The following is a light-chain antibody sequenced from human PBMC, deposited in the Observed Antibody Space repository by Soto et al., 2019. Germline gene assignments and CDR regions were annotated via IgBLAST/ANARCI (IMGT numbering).Light chain of an antibody. CDR1: SSDVGAYNY. CDR2: GVT. CDR3: FSHRGGDSHV. J-gene: IGLJ1*01. Sequence: QSALTQPASVSGSPGQSINISCTGTSSDVGAYNYVSWYQQYPGKAPKLMIYGVTNRPSGVSNRFSGSKTGNTASLTISGLQAEDEADYYCFSHRGGDSHVFGTGTKLTVL. V-gene: IGLV2-14*01.